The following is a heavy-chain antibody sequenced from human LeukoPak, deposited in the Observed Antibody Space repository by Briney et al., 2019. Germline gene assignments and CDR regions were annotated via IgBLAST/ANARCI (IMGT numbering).Heavy chain of an antibody. CDR1: GYTFTSYG. D-gene: IGHD3-16*01. CDR3: ARGGTRRATQKATKNNWFDP. J-gene: IGHJ5*02. CDR2: ISAYNGNT. Sequence: GASVKVSCKASGYTFTSYGISWVRQAPGQGLEWMGWISAYNGNTNYAQKLQGRVTMTTDTSTSTAYMELRSLRSDDTAVYYCARGGTRRATQKATKNNWFDPWGQGTLVTVSS. V-gene: IGHV1-18*01.